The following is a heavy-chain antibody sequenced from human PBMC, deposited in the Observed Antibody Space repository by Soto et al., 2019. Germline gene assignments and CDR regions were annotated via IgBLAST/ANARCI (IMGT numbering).Heavy chain of an antibody. CDR3: ATGVVPATKWGYYSYGLDV. CDR2: ISSGGFIT. Sequence: QVHLVESGGGSVKPGGSLRLSCAASGFTFNDYYMSWIRQAPGKGLEWVSYISSGGFITYYADSVKGRFTTSWDKAKNSLYLQMNTLSANDTAVYYCATGVVPATKWGYYSYGLDVWGQGTTVTVSS. D-gene: IGHD2-2*01. V-gene: IGHV3-11*01. CDR1: GFTFNDYY. J-gene: IGHJ6*02.